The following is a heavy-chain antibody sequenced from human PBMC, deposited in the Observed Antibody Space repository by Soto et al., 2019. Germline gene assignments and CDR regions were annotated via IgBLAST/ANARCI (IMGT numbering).Heavy chain of an antibody. Sequence: ESLKISCKGSGYSFTSYWIGWVRQMPGKGLEWMGIIYPGDSDTRYSPSFQGQVTISADKSISTAYLQWSSLKASDTAMYYCARPHARSRGNVDNFNFWGQGLQVTV. CDR1: GYSFTSYW. D-gene: IGHD3-22*01. J-gene: IGHJ3*01. CDR2: IYPGDSDT. CDR3: ARPHARSRGNVDNFNF. V-gene: IGHV5-51*01.